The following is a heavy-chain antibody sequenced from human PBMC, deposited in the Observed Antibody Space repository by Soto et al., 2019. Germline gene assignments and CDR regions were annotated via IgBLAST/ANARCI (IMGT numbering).Heavy chain of an antibody. CDR2: ISGSGGST. Sequence: EVQLLESGGGLVQPGGSLRLSCAASGFTFSSYAMSWVRQAPGKGLEWVSAISGSGGSTYYADSVKGRFTISRDNSKNTLDLQMNSLRTEDTAVYYCAKGGYCSGGSCYPYWYFDLWGRGTLVTVSS. CDR3: AKGGYCSGGSCYPYWYFDL. D-gene: IGHD2-15*01. V-gene: IGHV3-23*01. J-gene: IGHJ2*01. CDR1: GFTFSSYA.